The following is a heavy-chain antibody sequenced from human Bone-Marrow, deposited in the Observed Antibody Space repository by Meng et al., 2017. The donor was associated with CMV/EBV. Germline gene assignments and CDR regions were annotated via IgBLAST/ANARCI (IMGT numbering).Heavy chain of an antibody. CDR3: ARDKYSSGWEVFRFDY. CDR2: IKYDGSEK. V-gene: IGHV3-7*01. Sequence: GGSLRLSCVASGFTFRNYYMNWVRQAPGKGLEWVASIKYDGSEKFYVDSVKGRFTISRDNAKNSLYLQMNSLRAEDTAVYYCARDKYSSGWEVFRFDYWGQGTLVTVSS. CDR1: GFTFRNYY. J-gene: IGHJ4*02. D-gene: IGHD6-19*01.